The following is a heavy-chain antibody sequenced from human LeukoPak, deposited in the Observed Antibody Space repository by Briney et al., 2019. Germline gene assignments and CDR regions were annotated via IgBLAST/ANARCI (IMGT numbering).Heavy chain of an antibody. Sequence: SETLSLTCTVSGYSISSGYYWGWIRQPPGKGLEWIGSIYHSGSTYYNPSLKSRVTISVDTSKNQFSLKLSSVTAADTAVYYCASADLIEMATITWGQGTLVTVSS. J-gene: IGHJ5*02. D-gene: IGHD5-24*01. CDR2: IYHSGST. CDR3: ASADLIEMATIT. V-gene: IGHV4-38-2*02. CDR1: GYSISSGYY.